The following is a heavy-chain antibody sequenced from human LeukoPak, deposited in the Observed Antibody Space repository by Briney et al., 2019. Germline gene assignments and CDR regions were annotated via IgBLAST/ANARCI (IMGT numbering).Heavy chain of an antibody. J-gene: IGHJ3*02. CDR3: ARYLGGRNAFDI. CDR1: GYTFTSYY. D-gene: IGHD3-16*01. Sequence: ASVKVSCKASGYTFTSYYLHWVRQAPGQGLEWMGIINPSGGSTSYAQKFQGRVTMTRDTSTSTVYMELSSLRVEDTAAYYCARYLGGRNAFDIWGQGTMVTVSS. CDR2: INPSGGST. V-gene: IGHV1-46*01.